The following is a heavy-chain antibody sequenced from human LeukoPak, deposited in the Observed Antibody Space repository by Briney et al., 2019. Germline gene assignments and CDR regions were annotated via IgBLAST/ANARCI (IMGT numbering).Heavy chain of an antibody. D-gene: IGHD3-10*01. CDR2: IKKDGSER. CDR3: ARSLWFGELYGAGFDY. CDR1: GFIFTNYW. Sequence: PGGSLRLSCAASGFIFTNYWMTWVRQTPGKGRQWVANIKKDGSERYYTDSVKGRFTISRDNAKNSLYLQMNSLRAEDTAVYYCARSLWFGELYGAGFDYWGQGTLVTVSS. J-gene: IGHJ4*02. V-gene: IGHV3-7*01.